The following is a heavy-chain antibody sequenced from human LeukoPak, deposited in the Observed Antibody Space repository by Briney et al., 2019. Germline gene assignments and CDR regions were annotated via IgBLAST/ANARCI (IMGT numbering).Heavy chain of an antibody. V-gene: IGHV3-30*18. Sequence: PGRSLRVSSAASGFTFSSYGMHWVRQAPGKGLEWVAVISYDGSNKYYADSVKGRFTISRDNSKNTLYLQMNSLRAEDTAVYYCANDFYNLAAWGQGTLVTVSS. D-gene: IGHD1-14*01. CDR1: GFTFSSYG. CDR3: ANDFYNLAA. CDR2: ISYDGSNK. J-gene: IGHJ5*02.